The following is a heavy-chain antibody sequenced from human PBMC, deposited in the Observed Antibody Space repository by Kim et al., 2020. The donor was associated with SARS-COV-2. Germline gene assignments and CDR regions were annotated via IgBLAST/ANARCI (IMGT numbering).Heavy chain of an antibody. V-gene: IGHV1-69*02. J-gene: IGHJ5*02. D-gene: IGHD4-17*01. CDR3: ALRGQIRNLFDP. Sequence: NYAQKVQGNVTVTADKSTSTAYMELSSLRSEDTAVYYCALRGQIRNLFDPWGQGTLVTVSS.